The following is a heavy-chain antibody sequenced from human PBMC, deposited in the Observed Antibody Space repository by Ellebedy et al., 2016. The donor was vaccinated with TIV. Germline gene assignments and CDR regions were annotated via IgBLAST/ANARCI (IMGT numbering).Heavy chain of an antibody. J-gene: IGHJ4*02. Sequence: SETLSLTXAVYGGSFSGYYWSWIRQPPGKGLEWIGEINHSGSTNYNPSLKSRVTISVDTSKNQFSLKLSSVTAADTAVYYCASHRVGGGFLGYWGQGTLVTVSS. D-gene: IGHD4-23*01. CDR1: GGSFSGYY. V-gene: IGHV4-34*01. CDR2: INHSGST. CDR3: ASHRVGGGFLGY.